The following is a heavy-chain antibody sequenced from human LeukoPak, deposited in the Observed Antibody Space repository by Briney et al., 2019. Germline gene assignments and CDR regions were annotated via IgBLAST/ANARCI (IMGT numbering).Heavy chain of an antibody. Sequence: ASVKVSCKASGYTFTSYGISWVRQAPGQGLEWMGWISTCNGNTNYAQKLQGRVTMTTDTSTSTAYMELRSLRSDDTAVYYCARVRGSYYVFDYWGQGTLVTVSS. CDR1: GYTFTSYG. CDR3: ARVRGSYYVFDY. D-gene: IGHD1-26*01. V-gene: IGHV1-18*01. CDR2: ISTCNGNT. J-gene: IGHJ4*02.